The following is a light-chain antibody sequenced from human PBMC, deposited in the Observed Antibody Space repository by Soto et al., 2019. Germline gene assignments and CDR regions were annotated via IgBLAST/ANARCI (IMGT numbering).Light chain of an antibody. CDR3: SSYAGSYTLV. CDR2: DVT. V-gene: IGLV2-11*01. J-gene: IGLJ3*02. Sequence: QSALTQPRSVSGSPGQSVTISCTGTNNDVGGYNYVSWYQQQLGKAPKLIIYDVTKRPSGVPDRFSGSKSGNTASLTISGLQADDDADYYCSSYAGSYTLVFGGGTKLTVL. CDR1: NNDVGGYNY.